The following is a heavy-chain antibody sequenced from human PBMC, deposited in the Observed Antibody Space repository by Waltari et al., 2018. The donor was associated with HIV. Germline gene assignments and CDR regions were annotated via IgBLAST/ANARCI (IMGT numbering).Heavy chain of an antibody. V-gene: IGHV4-59*01. CDR2: IYYSGST. CDR1: GGSISSYY. D-gene: IGHD1-26*01. Sequence: QVQLQESGPGLVKPSETLSLTCTVSGGSISSYYWSWIRQPPGKGLEWIGYIYYSGSTNYNPSLKSRVTISVDTSKNQFSLKLSSVTAADTAVYYCARTTYSGSYSLDYWGQGTLVTVSS. CDR3: ARTTYSGSYSLDY. J-gene: IGHJ4*02.